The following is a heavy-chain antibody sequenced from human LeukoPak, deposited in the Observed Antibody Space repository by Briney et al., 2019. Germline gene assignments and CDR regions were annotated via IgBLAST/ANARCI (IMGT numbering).Heavy chain of an antibody. Sequence: SVKVSCKTSGGTLSSYAINWVRQAPGQGLVWMGGIIPMSGSATYAQNFQGRVTITTDESTRTVFLELSSLRSEDTTVYYCARVGSGSYRDSDYWGQGTLVTVSS. CDR2: IIPMSGSA. J-gene: IGHJ4*02. CDR1: GGTLSSYA. V-gene: IGHV1-69*05. CDR3: ARVGSGSYRDSDY. D-gene: IGHD3-10*01.